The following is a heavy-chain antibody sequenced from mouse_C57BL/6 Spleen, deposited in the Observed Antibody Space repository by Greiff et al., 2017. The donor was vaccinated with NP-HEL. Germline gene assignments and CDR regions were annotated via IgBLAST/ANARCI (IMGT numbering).Heavy chain of an antibody. CDR3: AREEDYYGSRFAY. CDR1: GYSITSGYY. J-gene: IGHJ3*01. V-gene: IGHV3-6*01. Sequence: EVQVVESGPGLVKPSQSLSLTCSVTGYSITSGYYWNWIRQFPGNKLEWMGYISYDGNNNYKSSLKNRISITRDTSKNQFFLKLNSVTTEDTATYYCAREEDYYGSRFAYWGQGTLVIVSA. D-gene: IGHD1-1*01. CDR2: ISYDGNN.